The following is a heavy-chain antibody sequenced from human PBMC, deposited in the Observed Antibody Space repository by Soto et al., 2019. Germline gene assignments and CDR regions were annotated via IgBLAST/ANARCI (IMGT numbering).Heavy chain of an antibody. J-gene: IGHJ4*02. CDR1: GFTFSSYW. CDR3: ATSRTFDY. Sequence: PGGSLRLSCTASGFTFSSYWMNWVRQAPGKGLEWVANIKQDGSEKYYVDSAKGRFTISRDNAKNSLYLQMNSLRAEDTAIYYCATSRTFDYWGQGTLVTVSS. CDR2: IKQDGSEK. V-gene: IGHV3-7*01. D-gene: IGHD6-13*01.